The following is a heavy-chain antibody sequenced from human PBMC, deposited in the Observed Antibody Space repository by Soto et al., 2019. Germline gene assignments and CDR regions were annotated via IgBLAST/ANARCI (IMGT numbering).Heavy chain of an antibody. J-gene: IGHJ5*01. V-gene: IGHV3-72*01. CDR3: VRQLGGPNDS. D-gene: IGHD3-3*02. Sequence: DLEESGGTLVHPGGSLKLSCAASGRTFSDYYMDWVRQPPGKALEWLGRVRNEANSYTTQYAASVAGRFTISRDDSKKSLYLQMNSLKTDDTAVYFCVRQLGGPNDSWGQGALVTVSS. CDR1: GRTFSDYY. CDR2: VRNEANSYTT.